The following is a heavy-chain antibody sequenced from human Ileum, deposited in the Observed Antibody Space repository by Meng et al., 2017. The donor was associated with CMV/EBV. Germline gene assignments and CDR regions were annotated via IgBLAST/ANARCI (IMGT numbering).Heavy chain of an antibody. J-gene: IGHJ4*02. CDR2: IYYSGRT. CDR3: ARGNGNYFF. Sequence: SLTCTVSGASISSMSYFLAWIRQPPGKGLEWIGSIYYSGRTYYSPSLTSRLTISKDTSKSQFSLKLSSVTAADTAVYYCARGNGNYFFWGQGTLVTVSS. D-gene: IGHD2/OR15-2a*01. CDR1: GASISSMSYF. V-gene: IGHV4-39*07.